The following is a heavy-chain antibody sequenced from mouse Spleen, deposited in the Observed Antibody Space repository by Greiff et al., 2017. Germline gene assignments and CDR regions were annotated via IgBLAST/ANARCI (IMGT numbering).Heavy chain of an antibody. CDR2: IDPETGGT. V-gene: IGHV1-15*01. CDR1: GYTFTDYE. Sequence: QVQLQQSGAELVRPGASVTLSCKASGYTFTDYEMHWVKQTPVHGLEWIGAIDPETGGTAYNQKFKGKAILTADKSSSTAYMELRSLTSEDSAVYYCTRWDGYYPWFAYWGQGTLVTVSA. D-gene: IGHD2-3*01. J-gene: IGHJ3*01. CDR3: TRWDGYYPWFAY.